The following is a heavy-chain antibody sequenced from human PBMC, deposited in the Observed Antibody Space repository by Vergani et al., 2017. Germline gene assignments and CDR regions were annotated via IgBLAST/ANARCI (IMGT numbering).Heavy chain of an antibody. V-gene: IGHV5-51*01. J-gene: IGHJ6*02. CDR2: IYPGDSDT. Sequence: EVQLVQSGAEVKKPGESLKISCKGSGYSFTSYWIGWVRQMPGKGLEWMGIIYPGDSDTRYSPSFQGQVTISPDKSISTAYLQWSSLKASDTAMYYCARHSAPPYCSGGSCYAPFYYYDGMDVWGQGTTVTVSS. CDR3: ARHSAPPYCSGGSCYAPFYYYDGMDV. CDR1: GYSFTSYW. D-gene: IGHD2-15*01.